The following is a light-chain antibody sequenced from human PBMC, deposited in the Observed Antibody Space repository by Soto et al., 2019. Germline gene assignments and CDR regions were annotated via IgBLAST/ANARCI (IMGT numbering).Light chain of an antibody. CDR1: SSDVGGYNY. Sequence: QSVLTQPASVSGSPGQSITISCTGTSSDVGGYNYVSWYQQHPGKAPKLMIYDVSNRPSGVSNRFSGSKSGNTASLTISGLQAEDEADYYCSSYTSSSTLAVIFGTGTKAPVL. J-gene: IGLJ1*01. CDR3: SSYTSSSTLAVI. CDR2: DVS. V-gene: IGLV2-14*01.